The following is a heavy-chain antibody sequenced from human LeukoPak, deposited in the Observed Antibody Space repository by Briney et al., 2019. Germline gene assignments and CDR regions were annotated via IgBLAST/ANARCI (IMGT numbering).Heavy chain of an antibody. CDR2: IYYSGST. J-gene: IGHJ4*02. V-gene: IGHV4-59*08. Sequence: PSETLSLTCTVSGGSISSYYWSWIRQPPGKGLEWIGYIYYSGSTNYNPSLKSRVTISVDTSKNQFSLKLSSVTAADTAVYYCARTERGYSYGPYYFDYWGQGTLVTVSS. D-gene: IGHD5-18*01. CDR1: GGSISSYY. CDR3: ARTERGYSYGPYYFDY.